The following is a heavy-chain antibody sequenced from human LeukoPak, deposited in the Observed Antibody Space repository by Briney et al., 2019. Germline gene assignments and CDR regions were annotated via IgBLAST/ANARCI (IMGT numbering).Heavy chain of an antibody. CDR2: IYPGDSDT. V-gene: IGHV5-51*01. J-gene: IGHJ6*02. CDR3: ARPDYYYYYGMDV. CDR1: VYNFTNYW. Sequence: GESLKISCRGSVYNFTNYWIGWMRQMPGKGLEWMGIIYPGDSDTRYSPSFQGQVTISADKSISTAYLQWSSLKASDTAMYYCARPDYYYYYGMDVWGQGTTVTVSS.